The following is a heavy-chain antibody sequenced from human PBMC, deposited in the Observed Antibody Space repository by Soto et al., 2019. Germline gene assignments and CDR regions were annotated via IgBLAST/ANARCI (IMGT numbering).Heavy chain of an antibody. CDR2: ISVSGTTA. CDR3: AKDCPWFADNWFDP. Sequence: EVHLLESGGGLVQPGGSLRLTCVDSGFTLRNHVMSWVRQAPGKGLEWVSGISVSGTTADYADAVKGRFTISRDNSKNTLYLQLNSLRVEDTAVYYCAKDCPWFADNWFDPWGQGTLVTVSS. CDR1: GFTLRNHV. J-gene: IGHJ5*02. V-gene: IGHV3-23*01. D-gene: IGHD2-21*01.